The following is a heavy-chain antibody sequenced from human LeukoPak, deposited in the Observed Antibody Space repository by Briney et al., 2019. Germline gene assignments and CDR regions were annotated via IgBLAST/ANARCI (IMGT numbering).Heavy chain of an antibody. CDR3: AKDSPVATR. CDR1: GFSLSAYW. D-gene: IGHD1-26*01. J-gene: IGHJ4*02. V-gene: IGHV3-7*05. CDR2: INRDGSQK. Sequence: PGGSLRLSCAASGFSLSAYWMTWVRQAPGKGLEWVANINRDGSQKNHVDSVKGRFTISRDDSKNTLYLQMNSLRAEDTAVYYCAKDSPVATRWGQGTLVTVSS.